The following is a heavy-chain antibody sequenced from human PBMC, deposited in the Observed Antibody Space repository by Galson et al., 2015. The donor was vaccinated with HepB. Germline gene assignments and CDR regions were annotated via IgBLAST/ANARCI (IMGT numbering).Heavy chain of an antibody. D-gene: IGHD4-17*01. CDR3: AIVYGDADY. J-gene: IGHJ4*02. V-gene: IGHV1-8*01. Sequence: SVKVSCKASGYTFTNCDINWVRQAAGQGLEWMGWMNPKSGNTGSAQKFQGRVTMTRDTSISTAYMELSNLRFEDTAVYYCAIVYGDADYWGQGTLVTVSS. CDR2: MNPKSGNT. CDR1: GYTFTNCD.